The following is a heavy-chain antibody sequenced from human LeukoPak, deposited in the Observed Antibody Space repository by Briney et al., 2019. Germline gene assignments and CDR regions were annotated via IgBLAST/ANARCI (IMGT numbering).Heavy chain of an antibody. CDR3: GKLYNYGYIN. CDR1: GITVTGNH. V-gene: IGHV3-66*01. Sequence: GGSLRLSCAASGITVTGNHMSWVRQAPGKELEWVSVIYSGGSTYYADSVKGRFTISRDNSKNTLYLQMDSLRTEDTAVYFCGKLYNYGYINWGQGTLVTVSS. D-gene: IGHD5-18*01. J-gene: IGHJ4*02. CDR2: IYSGGST.